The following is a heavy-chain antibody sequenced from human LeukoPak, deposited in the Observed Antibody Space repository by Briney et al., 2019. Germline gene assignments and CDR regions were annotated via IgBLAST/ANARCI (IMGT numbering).Heavy chain of an antibody. CDR1: AYTFTSYE. D-gene: IGHD2-15*01. CDR2: MNPNRGNT. V-gene: IGHV1-8*01. Sequence: ASVKVSCKTSAYTFTSYEINWVRQATGQGLEWMGWMNPNRGNTGYAQKFQGRVTMTRDTSINTAYMELSSLRSEDTAVYYCARGHGPGGTRWPNLDFWGQGTLITVSS. J-gene: IGHJ4*02. CDR3: ARGHGPGGTRWPNLDF.